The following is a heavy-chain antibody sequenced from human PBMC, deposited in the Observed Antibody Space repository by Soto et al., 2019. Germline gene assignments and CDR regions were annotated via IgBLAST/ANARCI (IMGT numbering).Heavy chain of an antibody. D-gene: IGHD6-13*01. Sequence: SGPTLVNPTQTLTLTCTFSGFSLSSCGVGVGWIRQPPGKALEWLELIYWDDDKRDSPSLRSRRTITRDTSKNQVVLTMTNMDPVDTATYYCAHKLVAAAAFDYRGQGTPLTLSS. CDR3: AHKLVAAAAFDY. V-gene: IGHV2-5*02. CDR2: IYWDDDK. CDR1: GFSLSSCGVG. J-gene: IGHJ4*02.